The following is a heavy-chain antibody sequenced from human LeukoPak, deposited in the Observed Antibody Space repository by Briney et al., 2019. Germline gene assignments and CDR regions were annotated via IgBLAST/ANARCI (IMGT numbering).Heavy chain of an antibody. CDR3: ARVLRFLEWLLQPYDAFDI. J-gene: IGHJ3*02. CDR2: IYHSGST. Sequence: SETLSLTCAVSGGSISSGGYFWSWIRQPPGKGLEWIGYIYHSGSTYYNPSLKSRVTISVDTFKNQFSLKLSSVTAADTAVYYCARVLRFLEWLLQPYDAFDIWGQGTMVTVSS. CDR1: GGSISSGGYF. V-gene: IGHV4-30-2*05. D-gene: IGHD3-3*01.